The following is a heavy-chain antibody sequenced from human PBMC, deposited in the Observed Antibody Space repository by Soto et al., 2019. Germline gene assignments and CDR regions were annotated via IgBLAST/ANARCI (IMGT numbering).Heavy chain of an antibody. Sequence: QVQLVQSGAEVKKPGASVKVSCKASGYTFTSYGISWVRQAPGQGLEWMGWISAYNGNTNYAQKLQGRVTMTTDTSTSTAYMELRSLRSADPAVYDCARAPRVVIPNWFDPWGQGPLVTFSS. J-gene: IGHJ5*02. CDR1: GYTFTSYG. CDR3: ARAPRVVIPNWFDP. D-gene: IGHD3-3*01. V-gene: IGHV1-18*01. CDR2: ISAYNGNT.